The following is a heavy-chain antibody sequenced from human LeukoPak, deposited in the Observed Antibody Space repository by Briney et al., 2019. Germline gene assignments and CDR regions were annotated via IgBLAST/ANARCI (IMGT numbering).Heavy chain of an antibody. CDR1: GFTFSNYW. V-gene: IGHV3-7*05. D-gene: IGHD2-15*01. CDR2: IKQDGSEM. CDR3: AASAGYCSGGNCYSGYYGMDV. Sequence: GGSLRLSCAASGFTFSNYWMNWVRQAPGKGLEWVANIKQDGSEMYSVDSVKGRFTISRDNAKNSLYLQMNSLRAEDTAVYYCAASAGYCSGGNCYSGYYGMDVWGQGTTVTVSS. J-gene: IGHJ6*02.